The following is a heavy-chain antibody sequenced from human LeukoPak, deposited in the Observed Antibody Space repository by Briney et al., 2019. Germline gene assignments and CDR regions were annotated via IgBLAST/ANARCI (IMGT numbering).Heavy chain of an antibody. CDR1: GFTFSSYA. D-gene: IGHD2-21*01. Sequence: PGRSLRLSCAASGFTFSSYAMHWVRQAPGKGLEWVAVISYDGSNKYYADSVKGRFTISRDNSKNTLYLQMNSLRAEDTAVYYCARDRIPPRYCFDYWGQGTLVTVSS. CDR3: ARDRIPPRYCFDY. J-gene: IGHJ4*02. V-gene: IGHV3-30*01. CDR2: ISYDGSNK.